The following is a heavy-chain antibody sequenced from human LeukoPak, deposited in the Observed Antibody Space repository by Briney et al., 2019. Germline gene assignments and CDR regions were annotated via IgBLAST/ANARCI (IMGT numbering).Heavy chain of an antibody. J-gene: IGHJ6*02. Sequence: HEASVKVSCKVSGYTLTELSMHWVRQAPGKGLEWMGWINPNSGGTNYAQKFQGWVTMTRDTSISTAYMELSRLRSDDTAVYYCARDSHSSSWYGDIYYYYYGMDVWGQGTTVTVSS. V-gene: IGHV1-2*04. CDR3: ARDSHSSSWYGDIYYYYYGMDV. CDR1: GYTLTELS. CDR2: INPNSGGT. D-gene: IGHD6-13*01.